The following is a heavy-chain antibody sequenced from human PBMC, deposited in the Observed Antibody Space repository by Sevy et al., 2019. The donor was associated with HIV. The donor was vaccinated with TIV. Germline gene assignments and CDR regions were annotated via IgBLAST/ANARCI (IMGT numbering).Heavy chain of an antibody. Sequence: GGSLRLSCVGSGFTFRNFGVHWLRQAPGKELEWLSVVSYDGSSKYYVDSVKGRFIVSRDNSKNTLYLQMNSLRTEDTAVYYCARGGYGDYYYYGVDVWGQGTTVTVSS. J-gene: IGHJ6*02. CDR1: GFTFRNFG. V-gene: IGHV3-30*03. CDR3: ARGGYGDYYYYGVDV. D-gene: IGHD5-18*01. CDR2: VSYDGSSK.